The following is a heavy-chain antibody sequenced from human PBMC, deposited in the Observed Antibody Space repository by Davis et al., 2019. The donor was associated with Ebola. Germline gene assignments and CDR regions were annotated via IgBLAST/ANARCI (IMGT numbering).Heavy chain of an antibody. Sequence: MPSETLSLTCAVSGGSISSSNWWRWVRQPPGKGLEWIGEIYHSGSTNYNPSLKSRVTISVDKSKNQFSLKLTSVTAADTAVYSCAGIAATGSYWGQGALVTVSS. D-gene: IGHD6-13*01. CDR1: GGSISSSNW. CDR3: AGIAATGSY. CDR2: IYHSGST. V-gene: IGHV4-4*02. J-gene: IGHJ4*02.